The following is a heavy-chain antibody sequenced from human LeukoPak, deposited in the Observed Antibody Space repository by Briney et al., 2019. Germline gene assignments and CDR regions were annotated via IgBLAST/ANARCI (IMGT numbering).Heavy chain of an antibody. CDR1: GPTFSNAW. D-gene: IGHD1-14*01. J-gene: IGHJ4*02. CDR3: TTELDVRPNHY. Sequence: GSLRLSCAASGPTFSNAWMSWVRQAPGKGLEWVGRIKRKSDGGTTDYAAPVKGRFTISRDDSKNTLYLQMNSLKSEDTAVYYCTTELDVRPNHYWGQGTLVTVSS. CDR2: IKRKSDGGTT. V-gene: IGHV3-15*01.